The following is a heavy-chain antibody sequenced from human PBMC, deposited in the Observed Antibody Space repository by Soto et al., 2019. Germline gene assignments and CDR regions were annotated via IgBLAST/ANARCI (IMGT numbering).Heavy chain of an antibody. CDR2: ISWNSGSI. J-gene: IGHJ4*02. D-gene: IGHD1-1*01. V-gene: IGHV3-9*01. CDR3: AKVWNKKGLQCGGDY. Sequence: EVQLVESGGGLVQPGRSLRLSCAASGFTFDDYAMHWVRQAPGKGLEWVSGISWNSGSIGYADSGKGRFTISRDNAKNSLYLQMNSLRAEDTALYYCAKVWNKKGLQCGGDYWGQGTLVTVSS. CDR1: GFTFDDYA.